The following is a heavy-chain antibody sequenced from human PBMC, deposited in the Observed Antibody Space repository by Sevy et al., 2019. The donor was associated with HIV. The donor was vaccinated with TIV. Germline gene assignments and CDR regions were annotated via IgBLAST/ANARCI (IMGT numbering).Heavy chain of an antibody. D-gene: IGHD3-16*01. V-gene: IGHV3-23*01. CDR1: GFSFSNYG. Sequence: GGSLRLSCEASGFSFSNYGMNWVRQAPGKGLEWVSGTSGSGGSTYYADSVKGRFTISRDNSKNTLYLQMNSLRAEDTAAYSCAKDGESYVWGSHYDYWGQGTLVTVSS. J-gene: IGHJ4*02. CDR3: AKDGESYVWGSHYDY. CDR2: TSGSGGST.